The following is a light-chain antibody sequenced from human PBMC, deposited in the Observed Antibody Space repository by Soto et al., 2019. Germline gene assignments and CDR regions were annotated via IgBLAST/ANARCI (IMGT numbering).Light chain of an antibody. J-gene: IGKJ5*01. V-gene: IGKV3-20*01. CDR3: QQYGGSPPVT. CDR1: QAITKTY. Sequence: EIVLTQSPATLSLSPGERASLSCRASQAITKTYLAWYQQKPGQAPRLLIYGASIRATGIPDRFGGSGSGTDFTLTISRVDPEDFAVYYCQQYGGSPPVTFGQGTRLE. CDR2: GAS.